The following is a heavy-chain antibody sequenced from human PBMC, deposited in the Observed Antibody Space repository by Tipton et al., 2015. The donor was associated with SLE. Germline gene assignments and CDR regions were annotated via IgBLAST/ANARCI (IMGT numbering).Heavy chain of an antibody. CDR3: AREARPYYYYYYMDV. CDR1: GVSITNSY. Sequence: TLSLTCSVSGVSITNSYWSWIRQPPGKGLEWIGYIYYSGSTNYNPSLKSRVTISVDTSKNQFSLKLSSVTAADTAVYYCAREARPYYYYYYMDVWGKGTTVTVSS. V-gene: IGHV4-59*12. CDR2: IYYSGST. J-gene: IGHJ6*03.